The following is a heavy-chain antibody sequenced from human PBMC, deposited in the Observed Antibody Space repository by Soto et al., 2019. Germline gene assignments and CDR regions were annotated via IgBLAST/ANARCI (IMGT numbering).Heavy chain of an antibody. D-gene: IGHD1-20*01. V-gene: IGHV3-33*01. J-gene: IGHJ6*02. CDR1: GFTFSSYG. CDR3: GGSITGAYYYGMDV. Sequence: QVQLVESGGGVVQPGRSLRLSCAASGFTFSSYGMHWVRQAPGKGLEWVAVIWYDGSNKHYVDSVKGRFTISRDNSKNTLDLQMNSLIAEDTAIYYCGGSITGAYYYGMDVWGQGTTVTVSS. CDR2: IWYDGSNK.